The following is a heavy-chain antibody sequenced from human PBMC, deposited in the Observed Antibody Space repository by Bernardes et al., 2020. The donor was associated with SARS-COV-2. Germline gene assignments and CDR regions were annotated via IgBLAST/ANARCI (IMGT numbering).Heavy chain of an antibody. J-gene: IGHJ4*02. Sequence: ASVKVSCRASGYTFTSYGISWVRQAPGQGLEWMVWISVYNGNTNYAQKFQGRVAMTTDTSTSTAYMELRSLRSDDTAVYYCARDMAGSYFAYWGQGTLGTVSS. CDR3: ARDMAGSYFAY. CDR2: ISVYNGNT. V-gene: IGHV1-18*01. CDR1: GYTFTSYG. D-gene: IGHD6-19*01.